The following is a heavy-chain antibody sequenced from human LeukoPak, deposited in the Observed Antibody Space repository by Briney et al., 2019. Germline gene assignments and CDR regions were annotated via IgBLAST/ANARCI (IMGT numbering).Heavy chain of an antibody. V-gene: IGHV3-7*01. J-gene: IGHJ4*02. Sequence: PGGSLRLSCEASGFSFSAAWMTWVRQAPGKGLEWVATIKNDGSDKYYVDSVKGRFTLSRDNAKNLVYLQMNSLRVEDTAVYYCVNLGYSAGGQGTLVTVSS. CDR2: IKNDGSDK. CDR3: VNLGYSA. D-gene: IGHD5-12*01. CDR1: GFSFSAAW.